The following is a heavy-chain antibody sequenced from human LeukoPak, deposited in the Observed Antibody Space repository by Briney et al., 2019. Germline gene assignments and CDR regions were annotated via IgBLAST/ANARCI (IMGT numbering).Heavy chain of an antibody. CDR2: IIPILGIA. CDR3: ARERAVGATTSWFDP. D-gene: IGHD1-26*01. V-gene: IGHV1-69*04. CDR1: GGTFSSYA. J-gene: IGHJ5*02. Sequence: GASVKVSCKASGGTFSSYAISWVRQAPGQGLEWMGRIIPILGIANYAQKFQGRVTFTKDTSASTTSMELSSLRSEDTAMHYCARERAVGATTSWFDPWGQGTLVTVSS.